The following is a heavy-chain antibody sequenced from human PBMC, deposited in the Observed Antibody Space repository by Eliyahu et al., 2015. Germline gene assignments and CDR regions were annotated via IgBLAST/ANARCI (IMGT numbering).Heavy chain of an antibody. Sequence: EVQLLESGGGLVQPGGSLRLSCAASGFTFSSYAMNWVRQAPGKGLEWVSAISGSGSGTYYADSVKGRFTISRDNSKNTLYLQMNSLRAEDTAIYYCASHGYNWNYFDYWGQGTLVTVSS. CDR1: GFTFSSYA. CDR2: ISGSGSGT. CDR3: ASHGYNWNYFDY. J-gene: IGHJ4*02. D-gene: IGHD1-20*01. V-gene: IGHV3-23*01.